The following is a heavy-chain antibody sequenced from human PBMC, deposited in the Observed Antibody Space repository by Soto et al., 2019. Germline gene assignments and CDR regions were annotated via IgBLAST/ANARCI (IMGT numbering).Heavy chain of an antibody. CDR1: GDSISRNGYF. CDR3: ARGTMLRGPGYYYAMDV. D-gene: IGHD3-10*01. CDR2: IYYDGRS. Sequence: QVQLQESGPGLVTPSQTLSLTCTVSGDSISRNGYFWTWIRQHPGKGLEWIGYIYYDGRSYYTPSLKSRVIISVDTSKNQLSLNLTAVTAADTAVYYCARGTMLRGPGYYYAMDVWGQGTTVTVSS. J-gene: IGHJ6*02. V-gene: IGHV4-31*03.